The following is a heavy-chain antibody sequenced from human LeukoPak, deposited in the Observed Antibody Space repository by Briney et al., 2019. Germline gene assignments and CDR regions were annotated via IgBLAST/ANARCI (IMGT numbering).Heavy chain of an antibody. CDR2: IGASGGST. V-gene: IGHV3-23*01. J-gene: IGHJ4*02. D-gene: IGHD6-19*01. Sequence: GGSLRLSCATSGFTFSSYAMSWVRQAPGKGLEWVSGIGASGGSTYYADSVKGRFTISRDNAKNTLYLQMNSLRAEDTAVYYCVRDRAVAGIDYWGQGTLVTVSS. CDR3: VRDRAVAGIDY. CDR1: GFTFSSYA.